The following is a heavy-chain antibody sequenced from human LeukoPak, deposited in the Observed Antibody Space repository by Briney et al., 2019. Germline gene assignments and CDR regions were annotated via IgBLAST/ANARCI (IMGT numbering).Heavy chain of an antibody. D-gene: IGHD6-6*01. CDR1: GFTFSGSA. CDR2: IRSKANSYAT. V-gene: IGHV3-73*01. J-gene: IGHJ4*02. Sequence: GGSLRLSCAASGFTFSGSAMRWVRQASGKGLEWVGRIRSKANSYATAYAASVKGRFTISRDDSKNTAYLQMNSLKTEDTAVYYCTATYSSSSGYYFDYWGQGTLVTVSS. CDR3: TATYSSSSGYYFDY.